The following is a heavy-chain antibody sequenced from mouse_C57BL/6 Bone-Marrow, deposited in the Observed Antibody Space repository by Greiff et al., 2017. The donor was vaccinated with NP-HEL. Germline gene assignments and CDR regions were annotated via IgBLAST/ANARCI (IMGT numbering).Heavy chain of an antibody. D-gene: IGHD2-1*01. Sequence: EVKLVESGGGLVQPGGSLKLSCAASGFTFSDYYMYWVRQTPEKRLEWVAYISNGGGSTYYPDTVQGRFTISRDNAKNTLYLQMSRLKSEDTAMYYCARVGNAWYFDVWGTGTTVTVSS. CDR3: ARVGNAWYFDV. CDR1: GFTFSDYY. J-gene: IGHJ1*03. V-gene: IGHV5-12*01. CDR2: ISNGGGST.